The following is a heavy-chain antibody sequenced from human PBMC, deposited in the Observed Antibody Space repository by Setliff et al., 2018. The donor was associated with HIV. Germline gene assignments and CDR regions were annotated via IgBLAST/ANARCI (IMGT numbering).Heavy chain of an antibody. J-gene: IGHJ4*02. CDR2: IKPSGGV. CDR1: GGSLSGYY. Sequence: SETLSLTCGIYGGSLSGYYWSWIRQTPGKGLEWIGQIKPSGGVDYNPSLKSQITISGYTSKNQFSLKMASLVAADTAVYYCARGGDTNALDYWGQGTLVTVSS. D-gene: IGHD3-16*01. V-gene: IGHV4-34*01. CDR3: ARGGDTNALDY.